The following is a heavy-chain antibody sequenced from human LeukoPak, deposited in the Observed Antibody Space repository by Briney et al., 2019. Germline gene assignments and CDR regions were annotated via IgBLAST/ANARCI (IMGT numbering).Heavy chain of an antibody. CDR3: ARANFLYCSSTTCLFDY. V-gene: IGHV1-2*02. J-gene: IGHJ4*02. Sequence: ASVKVSCKASGYTFTDYYMHWVRQAPGQGFEWMGWINPNDGDTNYAQKFQGRVTMTRDTSISTAHMEVSRLRSDDTAVYYCARANFLYCSSTTCLFDYRGQGTLVTVSS. CDR1: GYTFTDYY. D-gene: IGHD2-2*01. CDR2: INPNDGDT.